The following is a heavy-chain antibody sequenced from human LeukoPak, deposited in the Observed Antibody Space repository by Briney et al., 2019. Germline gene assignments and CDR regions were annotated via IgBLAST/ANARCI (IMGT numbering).Heavy chain of an antibody. CDR3: VKGQTKWLDY. J-gene: IGHJ4*02. Sequence: GGSLRLSCSASGFIFSSFALHWVRQAPGKGLEYVSTISSNGLSTYYADSMKGRFTISRDNSKNTLFLQMSSLRVEDTAVYYCVKGQTKWLDYWGQGTLVTVSS. D-gene: IGHD5-12*01. CDR1: GFIFSSFA. V-gene: IGHV3-64D*06. CDR2: ISSNGLST.